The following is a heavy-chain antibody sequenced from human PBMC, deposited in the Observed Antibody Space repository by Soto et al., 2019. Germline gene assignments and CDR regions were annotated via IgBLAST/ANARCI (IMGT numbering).Heavy chain of an antibody. V-gene: IGHV3-48*02. D-gene: IGHD4-17*01. J-gene: IGHJ4*02. CDR2: ISSSSSTI. CDR1: GFTFSSYS. Sequence: EVQLVESGGGLVQPGGSLRLSCAASGFTFSSYSMNWVRQAPGKGLEWVSYISSSSSTIYYADSVKGRFTISRDNAKNSLYLQMNSLRDEDTAVYYCARDSRTTVVTPSFDYWGQGTLDTVSS. CDR3: ARDSRTTVVTPSFDY.